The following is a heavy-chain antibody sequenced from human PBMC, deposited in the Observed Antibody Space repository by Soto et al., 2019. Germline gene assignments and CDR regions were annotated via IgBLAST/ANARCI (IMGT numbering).Heavy chain of an antibody. V-gene: IGHV4-30-2*01. J-gene: IGHJ4*02. CDR1: GGSISSGGYS. CDR3: AGRREAYRHCFGC. CDR2: IYHSGST. Sequence: SETLSLTCTVSGGSISSGGYSWSWIRQPPGKGLEWIGYIYHSGSTYYNPSLKSRVTISVDTSKNQFSLKLSSVTAADTAVYYGAGRREAYRHCFGCWEQGSMVSVSS.